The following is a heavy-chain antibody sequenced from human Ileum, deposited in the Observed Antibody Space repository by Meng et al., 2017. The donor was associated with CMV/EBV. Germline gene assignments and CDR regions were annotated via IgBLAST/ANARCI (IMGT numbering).Heavy chain of an antibody. CDR2: ISSSSSYI. V-gene: IGHV3-21*01. CDR3: ARAFAGSWDH. D-gene: IGHD2-15*01. CDR1: GFTFSSYS. Sequence: GESLKISCAASGFTFSSYSMNWVRQAPGKGLEWVSSISSSSSYIYYADSVKGRFTISRDNAKNSLYLQMNSLRVEDTALHYCARAFAGSWDHWGQGTLVTVSS. J-gene: IGHJ4*02.